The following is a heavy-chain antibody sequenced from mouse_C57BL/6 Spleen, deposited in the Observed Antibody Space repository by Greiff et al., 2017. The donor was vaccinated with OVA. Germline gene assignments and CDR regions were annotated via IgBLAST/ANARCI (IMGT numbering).Heavy chain of an antibody. CDR2: INPSTGGT. CDR1: GYSFTGYY. Sequence: EVQLVESGPELVKPGASVKISCKASGYSFTGYYMNWVKQSPEKSLEWIGEINPSTGGTTYNQKFKAKATLTVDKSSSTAYMQLKSLTSEDSAVYYCARWGGYYYWGQGTTLTVSS. V-gene: IGHV1-42*01. D-gene: IGHD2-3*01. CDR3: ARWGGYYY. J-gene: IGHJ2*01.